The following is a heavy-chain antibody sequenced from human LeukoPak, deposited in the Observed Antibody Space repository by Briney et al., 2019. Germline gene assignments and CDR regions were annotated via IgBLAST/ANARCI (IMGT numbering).Heavy chain of an antibody. CDR3: VKDRTGTYTLDY. V-gene: IGHV3-30*18. CDR2: ISDDGSRQ. CDR1: GFTFRSYG. Sequence: GGSLRLSCAASGFTFRSYGMHWVRQAPGKGLEWVAFISDDGSRQHYADSVKGRFTISRDNSKNTLNLQMNSLRAEDTAVYYCVKDRTGTYTLDYWGQGTLVTVSS. J-gene: IGHJ4*02. D-gene: IGHD3-10*01.